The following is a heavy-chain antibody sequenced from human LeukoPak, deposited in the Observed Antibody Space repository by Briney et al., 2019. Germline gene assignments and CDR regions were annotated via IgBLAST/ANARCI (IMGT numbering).Heavy chain of an antibody. V-gene: IGHV1-18*01. CDR3: ARVQAVPSGIVVVITAIDH. CDR1: GYTFTSYV. J-gene: IGHJ4*02. D-gene: IGHD3-22*01. Sequence: ASVKVSCKASGYTFTSYVISWVRQAPGQGLEWMGWISAYNGNTNYAKKLKGRITLTTDTSTTTAYMELRSLRSDDTAVYYCARVQAVPSGIVVVITAIDHWGQGTLVTVSS. CDR2: ISAYNGNT.